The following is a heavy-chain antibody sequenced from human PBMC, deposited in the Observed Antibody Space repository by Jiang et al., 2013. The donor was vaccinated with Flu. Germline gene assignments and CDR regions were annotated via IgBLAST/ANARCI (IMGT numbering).Heavy chain of an antibody. CDR3: ARDGSQWVPAAIRGYSGYDDPRGVDY. J-gene: IGHJ4*02. V-gene: IGHV1-18*01. D-gene: IGHD5-12*01. Sequence: VKVSCKASGYTFTSYGISWVRQAPGQGLEWMGWISAYNGNTNYAQKLQGRVTMTTDTSTSTAHMELRSLRSDDTAVYYCARDGSQWVPAAIRGYSGYDDPRGVDYWGQGTLVTVSS. CDR1: GYTFTSYG. CDR2: ISAYNGNT.